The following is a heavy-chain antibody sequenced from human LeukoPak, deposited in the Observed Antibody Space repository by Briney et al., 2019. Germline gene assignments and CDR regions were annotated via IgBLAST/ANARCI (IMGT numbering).Heavy chain of an antibody. CDR1: GGSISSTSYF. J-gene: IGHJ4*02. D-gene: IGHD3/OR15-3a*01. V-gene: IGHV4-39*01. Sequence: SETLSLTCTVSGGSISSTSYFWAWIRQPPGKGLEWIGSIYYSGNTYYNASLKSQVSISIDTSKNQFSLRLTSVTAADTAVYYCARQTGSGLFILPGGQGTLVTVSS. CDR3: ARQTGSGLFILP. CDR2: IYYSGNT.